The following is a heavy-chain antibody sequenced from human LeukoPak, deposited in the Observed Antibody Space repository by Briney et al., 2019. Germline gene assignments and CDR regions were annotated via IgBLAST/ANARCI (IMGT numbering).Heavy chain of an antibody. CDR3: AKDHPRYCSSTSCQSGFDY. D-gene: IGHD2-2*01. CDR2: IRYDGSNK. CDR1: GFNFHNYA. V-gene: IGHV3-30*02. Sequence: GRSLRLSCAASGFNFHNYAMHWVRQAPGKGLEWVAFIRYDGSNKYYADSVKGRFTISRDNSKNTLYLQMNSLRAEDTAVYYCAKDHPRYCSSTSCQSGFDYWGQGTLVTVSS. J-gene: IGHJ4*02.